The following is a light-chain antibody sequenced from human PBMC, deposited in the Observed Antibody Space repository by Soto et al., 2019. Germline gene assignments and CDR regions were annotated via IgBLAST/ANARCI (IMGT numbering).Light chain of an antibody. V-gene: IGKV3-15*01. CDR3: QQYNKWPLT. CDR2: EAS. Sequence: EIVMTQSPATLSVSPGERATLSCRASQSVASNLGWYQQKPGQPPRLLIYEASTRATGIPARFSGSGSRTEFTLTISSLQSEDFAVYYCQQYNKWPLTFGGGTKVEIK. CDR1: QSVASN. J-gene: IGKJ4*01.